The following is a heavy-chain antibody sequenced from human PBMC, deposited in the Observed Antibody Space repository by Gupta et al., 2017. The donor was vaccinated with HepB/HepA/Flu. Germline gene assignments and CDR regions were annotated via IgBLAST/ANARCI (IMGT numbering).Heavy chain of an antibody. Sequence: GFSLTTDAVLVGWVRQPPGKALEWLAFIYVDAAQRYSTSLRSRVTITKATSKKQVVLTMANMGPVDTATYYCAYEAVDTSIDYWGQGNLSTVSS. D-gene: IGHD5-18*01. CDR2: IYVDAAQ. CDR1: GFSLTTDAVL. V-gene: IGHV2-5*02. CDR3: AYEAVDTSIDY. J-gene: IGHJ4*02.